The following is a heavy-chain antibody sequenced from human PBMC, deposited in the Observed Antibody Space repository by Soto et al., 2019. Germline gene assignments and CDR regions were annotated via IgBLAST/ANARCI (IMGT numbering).Heavy chain of an antibody. D-gene: IGHD3-9*01. CDR1: GGSISSSSYY. CDR3: ARHERIDLAYYDILTGYFGFDP. V-gene: IGHV4-39*01. Sequence: QLQLQESGPGLVKPSETLSLTCTVSGGSISSSSYYWGWIRQPPGKGLEWIGSIYYSGSTYYNPSLKSRVTISVDTSKNQFSLKLSSVTAADTAVYYCARHERIDLAYYDILTGYFGFDPWGQGTLVTVSS. J-gene: IGHJ5*02. CDR2: IYYSGST.